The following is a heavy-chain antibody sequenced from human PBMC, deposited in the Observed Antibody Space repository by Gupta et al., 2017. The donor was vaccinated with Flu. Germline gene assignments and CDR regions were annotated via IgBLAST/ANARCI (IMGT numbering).Heavy chain of an antibody. J-gene: IGHJ4*02. CDR2: INPNSGGT. D-gene: IGHD3-3*01. CDR3: ARDQPVRQGRFLEWLSL. V-gene: IGHV1-2*06. Sequence: YMHWVRQAPGQGLEWMGRINPNSGGTNYEQKWQGRVTMTRDTSISTAYMEVSRLRSEETAVDYCARDQPVRQGRFLEWLSLGGQGTMVTVSS. CDR1: Y.